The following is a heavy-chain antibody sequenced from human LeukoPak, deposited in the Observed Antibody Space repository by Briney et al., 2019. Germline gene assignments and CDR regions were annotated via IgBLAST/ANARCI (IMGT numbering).Heavy chain of an antibody. D-gene: IGHD4-23*01. V-gene: IGHV3-23*01. CDR2: ISGSGGST. Sequence: PGGSLRLSCAASGFTFSSYAMSWVRQAPGKGLEWVSAISGSGGSTYYADSVKGRSTISRDNSKNTLYLQMNSLRAEDTAVYYCAKDLGGGLRWDMFDYWGQGTLVTVSS. J-gene: IGHJ4*02. CDR1: GFTFSSYA. CDR3: AKDLGGGLRWDMFDY.